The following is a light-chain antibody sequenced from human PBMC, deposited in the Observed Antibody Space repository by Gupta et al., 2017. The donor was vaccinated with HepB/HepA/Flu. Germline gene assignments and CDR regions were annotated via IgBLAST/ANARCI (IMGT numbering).Light chain of an antibody. Sequence: IVWPQSPGPLSLSTEARSILACWAIQRVSSSYLAWYQQKPGKAPRLLIYGASSMATGIPDRFSGSGSGTDSTLTISRLEPEDFAVYYCQQYGSSPYTFGQGTKLEIK. V-gene: IGKV3-20*01. CDR3: QQYGSSPYT. J-gene: IGKJ2*01. CDR1: QRVSSSY. CDR2: GAS.